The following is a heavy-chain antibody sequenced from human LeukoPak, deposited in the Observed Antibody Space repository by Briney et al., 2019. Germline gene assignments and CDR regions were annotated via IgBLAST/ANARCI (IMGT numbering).Heavy chain of an antibody. Sequence: PGGSLRLSCAASGFTFSSYAMSWVRQAPGKGLEWVSVIYSGGSTYYAGSVKGRFTISRDNSKNTLYLQMNSLRAEDTAVYYCARERVTIFGPDAFDIWGQGTMVTVSS. J-gene: IGHJ3*02. V-gene: IGHV3-53*01. CDR2: IYSGGST. D-gene: IGHD3-3*01. CDR1: GFTFSSYA. CDR3: ARERVTIFGPDAFDI.